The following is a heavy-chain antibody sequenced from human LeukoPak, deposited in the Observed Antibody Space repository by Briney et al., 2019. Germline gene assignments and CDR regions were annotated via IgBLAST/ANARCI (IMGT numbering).Heavy chain of an antibody. CDR3: ARGHLGYSSGWYKHVSSFPFDY. Sequence: SVKVSCKASGYTFTGYYMHWVRQAPGQGLEWMGGIIPIFGTANYAQKFQGRVTITADESTSTAYMELSSLRSEDTAVYYCARGHLGYSSGWYKHVSSFPFDYWGQGTLVTVSS. V-gene: IGHV1-69*13. D-gene: IGHD6-19*01. CDR1: GYTFTGYY. J-gene: IGHJ4*02. CDR2: IIPIFGTA.